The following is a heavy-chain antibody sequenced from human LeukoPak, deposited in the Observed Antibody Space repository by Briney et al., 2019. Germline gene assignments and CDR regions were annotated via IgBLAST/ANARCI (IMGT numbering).Heavy chain of an antibody. J-gene: IGHJ4*02. CDR1: TFTFSTYE. Sequence: GGSLTLSSAASTFTFSTYEMNWVRQAPGKGLEWLSYISSSGTTIKYADSVKGRFTISRDNAKNSLYLQVNSLRAEGTAVYYCARIMVTVTTSDWWGQGTLVTVSS. CDR3: ARIMVTVTTSDW. D-gene: IGHD4-17*01. CDR2: ISSSGTTI. V-gene: IGHV3-48*03.